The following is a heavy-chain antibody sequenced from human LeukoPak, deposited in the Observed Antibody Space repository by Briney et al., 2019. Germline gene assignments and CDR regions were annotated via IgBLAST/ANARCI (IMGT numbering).Heavy chain of an antibody. V-gene: IGHV4-4*02. D-gene: IGHD6-19*01. CDR2: VYQSGCT. J-gene: IGHJ4*02. CDR1: GGSIGSSNW. Sequence: PSGTLSLTCAVSGGSIGSSNWWSWVRQPPGKGLEWIGEVYQSGCTNYNPSLKNRVTISVDKSKNQFSLNLSSVTAADTAVYYCARWGSGYFDYWGQGTQVTVSS. CDR3: ARWGSGYFDY.